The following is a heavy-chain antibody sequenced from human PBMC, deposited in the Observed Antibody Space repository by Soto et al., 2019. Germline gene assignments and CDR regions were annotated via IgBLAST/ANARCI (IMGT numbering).Heavy chain of an antibody. CDR1: GYTFTSYY. CDR2: INPSGGST. D-gene: IGHD2-21*01. Sequence: ASVKVSCKASGYTFTSYYMHWVRQAPGQGLEWMGIINPSGGSTSYAQKFQGRVTMTRDTSTSTAYMELSSLRSEDTAVYYCARELCGGDCYSQGFDPWGQGTLVTVSS. V-gene: IGHV1-46*01. J-gene: IGHJ5*02. CDR3: ARELCGGDCYSQGFDP.